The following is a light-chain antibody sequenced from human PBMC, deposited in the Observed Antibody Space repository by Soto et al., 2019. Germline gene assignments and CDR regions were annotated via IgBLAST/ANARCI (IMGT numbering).Light chain of an antibody. CDR3: QQYSDLPRT. CDR2: GAS. J-gene: IGKJ1*01. Sequence: PGERATLSCRASQSVSSNYLAWYQQKPGQAPSLLIYGASSRATGIPDRFSGSGSGTDFTLTISRLEPEDFAVYYCQQYSDLPRTFGQGTRVEIK. CDR1: QSVSSNY. V-gene: IGKV3-20*01.